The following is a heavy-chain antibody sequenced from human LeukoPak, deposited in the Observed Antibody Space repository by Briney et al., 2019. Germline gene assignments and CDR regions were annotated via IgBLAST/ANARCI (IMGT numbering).Heavy chain of an antibody. CDR1: GSTFDTYA. J-gene: IGHJ4*02. V-gene: IGHV3-33*01. D-gene: IGHD1-26*01. Sequence: GGSLRLSCAASGSTFDTYAMHWFRQAPGEGLEGMAVIWYDGSRKEYADSAKGRFTVSRDNSKNTLDMQMNSLKTEDTAVYYCTTVTARRSYRFDYWGQGTLVTVSS. CDR2: IWYDGSRK. CDR3: TTVTARRSYRFDY.